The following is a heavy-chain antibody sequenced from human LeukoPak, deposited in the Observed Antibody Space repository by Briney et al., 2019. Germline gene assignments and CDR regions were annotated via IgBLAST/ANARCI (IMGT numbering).Heavy chain of an antibody. CDR1: GGTFSSYA. D-gene: IGHD3-16*01. Sequence: GASVTVSCKASGGTFSSYAISWVRQAPGQGLEWMGGIIPIFGTANYAQKFQGRVTITADKSTSTAYMELSSLRSEDPAVYYCAREGGGGLCFDYWGQGTLVTVSS. CDR2: IIPIFGTA. CDR3: AREGGGGLCFDY. V-gene: IGHV1-69*06. J-gene: IGHJ4*02.